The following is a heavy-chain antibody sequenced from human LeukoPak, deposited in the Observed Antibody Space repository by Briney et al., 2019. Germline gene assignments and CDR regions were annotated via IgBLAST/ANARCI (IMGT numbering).Heavy chain of an antibody. V-gene: IGHV3-30-3*01. CDR3: AKDHYSSSLQAFDI. CDR1: GFTFSSYA. D-gene: IGHD6-13*01. CDR2: ISYDGSNK. J-gene: IGHJ3*02. Sequence: GGSLRLSCAASGFTFSSYAIHWVRQAPGKGLEWVALISYDGSNKYYADSVKGRFTISRDNSKNTLFLQMNSLRAEDTALYYCAKDHYSSSLQAFDIWGQGTMVTVSS.